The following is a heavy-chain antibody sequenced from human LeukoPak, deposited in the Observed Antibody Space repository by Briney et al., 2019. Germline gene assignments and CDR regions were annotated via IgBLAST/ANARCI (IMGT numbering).Heavy chain of an antibody. V-gene: IGHV1-18*01. CDR1: GYTFTDYG. D-gene: IGHD6-19*01. CDR3: AREGKPQWLVRTVPDY. J-gene: IGHJ4*02. CDR2: ISGYNGDT. Sequence: ASVKVSCKTSGYTFTDYGITWVRQAPGQGLEWMGWISGYNGDTNYARKLQGRVTMTTDTSTSTAYMQLGSLRSDDTAVYYCAREGKPQWLVRTVPDYWGQGTLVTVSS.